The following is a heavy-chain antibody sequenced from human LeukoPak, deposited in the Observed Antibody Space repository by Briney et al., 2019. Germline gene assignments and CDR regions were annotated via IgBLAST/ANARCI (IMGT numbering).Heavy chain of an antibody. V-gene: IGHV3-30*02. CDR1: GFTFSSYG. J-gene: IGHJ4*02. Sequence: GGSLRLSCAASGFTFSSYGMYWVRQAPGKGLEWVAFTRYDGSNKYYADSVKGRFTISRDNAKNSLYLQMNSLRAEDTAVYYCAKGAYDILTGYYPTFDYWGQGTLVTVSS. CDR2: TRYDGSNK. CDR3: AKGAYDILTGYYPTFDY. D-gene: IGHD3-9*01.